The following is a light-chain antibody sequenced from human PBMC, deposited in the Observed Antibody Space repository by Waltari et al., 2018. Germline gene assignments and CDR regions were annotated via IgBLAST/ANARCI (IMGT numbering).Light chain of an antibody. V-gene: IGLV1-40*01. CDR1: SSNIGAGYD. CDR2: GNS. CDR3: QSYDSLSGSV. J-gene: IGLJ2*01. Sequence: QSGLTQPPSVSGAPGQRVTISCTGSSSNIGAGYDVHWYQLLPGTAPKLLIYGNSNRPSWVPDRFAGSKSGTAASLAIAGLQAEEEAGYCCQSYDSLSGSVFGGGTKLTVL.